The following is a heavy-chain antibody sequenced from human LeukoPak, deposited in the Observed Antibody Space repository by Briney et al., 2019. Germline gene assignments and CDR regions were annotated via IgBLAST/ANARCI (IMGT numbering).Heavy chain of an antibody. CDR1: GGSISSSIYY. J-gene: IGHJ4*02. Sequence: PSETLSLTCIVSGGSISSSIYYWAWIRQPPGKGLEWIGSIYYSGSTYYNPSLKSRVTISLDTSKNQFSLKLSSVTAADTAVYYCARDVVVVPTAGLDYWGQGTLVTVSS. V-gene: IGHV4-39*07. D-gene: IGHD2-2*01. CDR2: IYYSGST. CDR3: ARDVVVVPTAGLDY.